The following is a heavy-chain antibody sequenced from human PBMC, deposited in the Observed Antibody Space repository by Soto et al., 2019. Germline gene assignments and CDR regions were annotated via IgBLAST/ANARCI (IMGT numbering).Heavy chain of an antibody. D-gene: IGHD3-16*02. J-gene: IGHJ3*02. V-gene: IGHV1-8*01. CDR1: GYTFTSYD. Sequence: ASVKVSCKASGYTFTSYDINWVRQATGQGLEWMGWMNPNSGNTGYAQKFQGRVTMTRNTSISTAYMELSSLRSEDTAVYYCAREFYDYIWGSYRVDAFDIWGQGTMVTVSS. CDR2: MNPNSGNT. CDR3: AREFYDYIWGSYRVDAFDI.